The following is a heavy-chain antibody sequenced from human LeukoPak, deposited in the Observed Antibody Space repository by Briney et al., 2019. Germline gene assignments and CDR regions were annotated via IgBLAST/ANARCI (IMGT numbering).Heavy chain of an antibody. CDR2: TSSDLNVK. CDR1: GFTFRNYV. D-gene: IGHD3-10*01. J-gene: IGHJ4*02. Sequence: GGSLRLSCAASGFTFRNYVIHWVRQAPGKGLEWVAVTSSDLNVKLYADSVKGRFTISRDDSRSTLYLQMNSLRPEDTAIYYCAREGYYGSGSPPSLYFDYWGQGTLVTVSS. V-gene: IGHV3-30-3*01. CDR3: AREGYYGSGSPPSLYFDY.